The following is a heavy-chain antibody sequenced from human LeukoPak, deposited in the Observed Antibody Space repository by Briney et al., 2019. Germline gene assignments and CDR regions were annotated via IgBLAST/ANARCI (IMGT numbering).Heavy chain of an antibody. V-gene: IGHV4-38-2*02. J-gene: IGHJ4*02. CDR1: GYSISSGYY. D-gene: IGHD3-3*01. CDR3: ARLEPSGVVKD. Sequence: PSETLSLTCTVSGYSISSGYYWGWIRPPPGKGLEWIANIHHSGSTSYNPSLKRRVTTSADTSKNRFSLRLSSVTAADTAVYYCARLEPSGVVKDWGQGTLVTVSS. CDR2: IHHSGST.